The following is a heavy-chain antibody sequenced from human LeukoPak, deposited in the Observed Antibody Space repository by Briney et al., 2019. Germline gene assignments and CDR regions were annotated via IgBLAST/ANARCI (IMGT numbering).Heavy chain of an antibody. V-gene: IGHV3-23*01. CDR1: GFSFSDSA. CDR3: AKGGQDFDFWRFDL. CDR2: ISDTGGRT. J-gene: IGHJ5*02. D-gene: IGHD3-3*01. Sequence: GGSLRLSCAASGFSFSDSAVSWVRHPPGEGLQWVSSISDTGGRTYYADSVKGRFTITRDNSKNTVNLQMNSLGAGDTARYYCAKGGQDFDFWRFDLWGQGILVIVSS.